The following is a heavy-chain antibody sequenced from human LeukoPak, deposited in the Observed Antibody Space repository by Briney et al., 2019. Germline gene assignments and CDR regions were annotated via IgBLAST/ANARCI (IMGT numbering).Heavy chain of an antibody. D-gene: IGHD3-3*01. V-gene: IGHV4-61*01. J-gene: IGHJ5*02. CDR1: GGSVSSGYFH. CDR3: ARGLGITIFGVPSVATNWFDP. CDR2: DGHT. Sequence: PSETLSLTCTVSGGSVSSGYFHWSWIRQAPGKGLEWIGHDGHTNYNPSLRSRVTISVDTSKNQFSLKLSSVTAADTAVYYCARGLGITIFGVPSVATNWFDPWGQGTLVTVSS.